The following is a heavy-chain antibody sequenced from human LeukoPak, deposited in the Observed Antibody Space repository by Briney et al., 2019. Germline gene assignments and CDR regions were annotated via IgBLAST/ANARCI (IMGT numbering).Heavy chain of an antibody. CDR2: ISYDGSNK. D-gene: IGHD5-12*01. Sequence: GRTLRLSCAASGFTFSSYGMHWVRQAPGKGLEWVAVISYDGSNKYYADSVKGRFTISKDNSKNTLYLLINSLRAEDTAVYYCAKGKIWDGGYDLDFDYWGQGTLVTVSS. CDR1: GFTFSSYG. CDR3: AKGKIWDGGYDLDFDY. V-gene: IGHV3-30*18. J-gene: IGHJ4*02.